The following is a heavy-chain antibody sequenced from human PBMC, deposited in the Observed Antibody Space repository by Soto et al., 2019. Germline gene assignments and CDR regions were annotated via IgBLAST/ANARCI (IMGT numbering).Heavy chain of an antibody. CDR2: INPNSGGT. CDR3: ARDYPGVDTFDY. J-gene: IGHJ4*02. CDR1: GYTFTGYY. D-gene: IGHD3-3*01. Sequence: ASVKVSCKASGYTFTGYYMHWVRQAPGQGLEWMGWINPNSGGTNYAQKFQGRVTMTRDTSISTAYMELSRLRSDDTAVYYCARDYPGVDTFDYWGQGTLVTVSS. V-gene: IGHV1-2*02.